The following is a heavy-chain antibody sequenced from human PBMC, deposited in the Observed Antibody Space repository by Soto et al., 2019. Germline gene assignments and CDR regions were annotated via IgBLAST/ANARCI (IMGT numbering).Heavy chain of an antibody. CDR1: GGSISSYY. D-gene: IGHD3-22*01. CDR3: ARDRSHSSAYWWLDY. V-gene: IGHV4-59*01. Sequence: SSETLSLTCTVSGGSISSYYWSWIRQPPGKGLEWIGYIYNSGSTNYNPSLKSRVTMSIDTSKNQFSLNLNSVTTADTAVYYCARDRSHSSAYWWLDYWGQGTQVTVS. CDR2: IYNSGST. J-gene: IGHJ4*02.